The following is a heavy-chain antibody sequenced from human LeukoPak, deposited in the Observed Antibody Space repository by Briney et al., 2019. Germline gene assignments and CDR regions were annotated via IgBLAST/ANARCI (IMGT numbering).Heavy chain of an antibody. CDR3: VRGRGSYGWFDP. Sequence: GGSLRLSCAASGFTSSSYWMNWVRQVPGKGLVWVSRISGDGTARNYADSVKGRFTISRDDAKNTVDLQMNSLRGEDTAVYYCVRGRGSYGWFDPWGQGTLVTVFS. CDR2: ISGDGTAR. J-gene: IGHJ5*02. CDR1: GFTSSSYW. D-gene: IGHD3-10*01. V-gene: IGHV3-74*01.